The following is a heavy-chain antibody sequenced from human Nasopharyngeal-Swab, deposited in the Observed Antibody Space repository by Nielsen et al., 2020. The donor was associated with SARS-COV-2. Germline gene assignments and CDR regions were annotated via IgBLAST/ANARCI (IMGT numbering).Heavy chain of an antibody. CDR1: GYTLSKYA. CDR2: INTNAGTA. Sequence: ASVTVSCKASGYTLSKYAINWVRQAPGQGLEWMGWINTNAGTATYVQGFTGRFVFSLDTSVSTAYLQIDSLRTEDSAVFYCARDTWDVWGQGTTVTVSS. D-gene: IGHD2/OR15-2a*01. V-gene: IGHV7-4-1*01. CDR3: ARDTWDV. J-gene: IGHJ6*02.